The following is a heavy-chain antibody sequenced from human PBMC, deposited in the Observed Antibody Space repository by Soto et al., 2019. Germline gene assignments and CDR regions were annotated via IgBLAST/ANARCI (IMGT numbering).Heavy chain of an antibody. D-gene: IGHD3-22*01. V-gene: IGHV1-69*13. CDR3: ARSQDYYDSSGYLDY. CDR1: RGTFSSYA. Sequence: SVKVSCKASRGTFSSYAISWVRQAPGQGLEWMGGIIPIFGTANYAQKFQGRVTITADESTSTAYMELSSLRSEDTAVYYCARSQDYYDSSGYLDYWGQGTLVTVSS. J-gene: IGHJ4*02. CDR2: IIPIFGTA.